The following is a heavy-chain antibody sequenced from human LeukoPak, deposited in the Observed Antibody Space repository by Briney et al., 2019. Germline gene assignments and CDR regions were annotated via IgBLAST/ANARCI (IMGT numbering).Heavy chain of an antibody. CDR1: GFAFNSYA. CDR2: ISGHGGTT. V-gene: IGHV3-64*02. D-gene: IGHD4-17*01. Sequence: GGSLRLSCAASGFAFNSYAMQWVRQAPGKGLECVSAISGHGGTTYYADSVKGRFTISRDNSKNTLYLQMGSLRAEDMAVYYCARKDYGDYPPDYWGQGTLVTVSS. J-gene: IGHJ4*02. CDR3: ARKDYGDYPPDY.